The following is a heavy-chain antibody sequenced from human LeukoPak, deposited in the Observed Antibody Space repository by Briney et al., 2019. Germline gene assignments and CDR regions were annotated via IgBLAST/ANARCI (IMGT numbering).Heavy chain of an antibody. V-gene: IGHV1-46*01. J-gene: IGHJ3*01. CDR2: INPSGGST. Sequence: ASVKVSCKASGYTFTSYYMHWVRQAPGQGLEWMGIINPSGGSTSYAQKFQGRVTMTRDMSTSTVYMELSSLRSEDTAVYYCARRYCTNGVCYHDRGAFDFWGQGTVVTVSS. CDR3: ARRYCTNGVCYHDRGAFDF. D-gene: IGHD2-8*01. CDR1: GYTFTSYY.